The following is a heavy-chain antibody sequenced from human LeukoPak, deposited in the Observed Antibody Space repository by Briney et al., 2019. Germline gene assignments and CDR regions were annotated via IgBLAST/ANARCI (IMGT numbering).Heavy chain of an antibody. V-gene: IGHV5-51*01. CDR3: ARQDPDCSGGSCYLL. D-gene: IGHD2-15*01. CDR2: IYPGDSDT. Sequence: GESLQISCKGSGYSFTSYWIGCVRQMPGKGLEWMGIIYPGDSDTRYSPYFQGQVTISADKSISTAYLQWSSLKDSDTAMYTCARQDPDCSGGSCYLLWGQGTLVTVSS. CDR1: GYSFTSYW. J-gene: IGHJ4*02.